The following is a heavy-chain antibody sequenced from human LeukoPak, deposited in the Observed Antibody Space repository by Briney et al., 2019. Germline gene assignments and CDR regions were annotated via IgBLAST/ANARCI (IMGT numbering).Heavy chain of an antibody. D-gene: IGHD3-22*01. CDR1: GGSISSYY. V-gene: IGHV4-4*07. CDR3: VRGNPRMGKYYYDSSGYYYRRFPFDY. J-gene: IGHJ4*02. Sequence: SETLSLTCTVSGGSISSYYWSWIRQPAGKGLEWIGRIYTSGSTNYNPSLKSRVTTSVDTSKNQFSLKLSSVTAADTAVYYCVRGNPRMGKYYYDSSGYYYRRFPFDYWGQGTLVTVSS. CDR2: IYTSGST.